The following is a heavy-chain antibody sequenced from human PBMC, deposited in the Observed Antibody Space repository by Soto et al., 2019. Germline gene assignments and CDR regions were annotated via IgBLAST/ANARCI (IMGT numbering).Heavy chain of an antibody. CDR2: ISGSGGST. CDR3: ANDGGGIVAPSWFDP. D-gene: IGHD3-22*01. V-gene: IGHV3-23*01. Sequence: PGESLRLSCAASGFTFSSYAMSWVRQAPVKGLEWVSAISGSGGSTYYADSVKGRFTISRDNSKNTLYLQMNSLRAEDTAVYYCANDGGGIVAPSWFDPWGQGTLVTVSS. CDR1: GFTFSSYA. J-gene: IGHJ5*02.